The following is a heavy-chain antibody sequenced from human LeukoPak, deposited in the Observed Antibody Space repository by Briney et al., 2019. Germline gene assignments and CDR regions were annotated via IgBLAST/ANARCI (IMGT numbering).Heavy chain of an antibody. CDR3: ARDSREYNYGTFDY. Sequence: AGGSLRLSCAVSGFTFSSYWMHWVRQAPGKGLEYVSAISSNGGSTYYANSVKGRFTISRDNSKNTLYLQMGSLRAEDMAVYYCARDSREYNYGTFDYWGQGTLVTVSS. D-gene: IGHD5-18*01. J-gene: IGHJ4*02. CDR1: GFTFSSYW. CDR2: ISSNGGST. V-gene: IGHV3-64*01.